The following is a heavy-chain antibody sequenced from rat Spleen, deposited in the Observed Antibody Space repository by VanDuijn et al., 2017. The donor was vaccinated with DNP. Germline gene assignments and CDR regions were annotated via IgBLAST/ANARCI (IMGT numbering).Heavy chain of an antibody. CDR1: GFTFSNSD. J-gene: IGHJ2*01. V-gene: IGHV5-25*01. CDR2: ISTSGGST. Sequence: EVQLVESGGDLVQHGRSMKLSCAASGFTFSNSDMAWVRQAPTKGLEWVASISTSGGSTYYRDSVKGRFTISRDNAKSTLYLQMDSLRSEDTATYYCATDSSYIYNYWGQGVMVTVSS. CDR3: ATDSSYIYNY. D-gene: IGHD1-2*01.